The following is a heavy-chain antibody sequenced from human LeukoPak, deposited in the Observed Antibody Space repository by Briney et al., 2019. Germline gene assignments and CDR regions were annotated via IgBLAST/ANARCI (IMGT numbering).Heavy chain of an antibody. CDR1: GGSFSGYY. J-gene: IGHJ4*02. V-gene: IGHV4-34*01. CDR3: ASRGGSSGYYYIGY. CDR2: INHSGST. D-gene: IGHD3-22*01. Sequence: SETQSLTCAVCGGSFSGYYWSWIRQPTGKGLEWIGEINHSGSTNYNPSLKSRVTISVDTSKNQFSLKLSSVTAADTAVYYCASRGGSSGYYYIGYWGQGTLVSVS.